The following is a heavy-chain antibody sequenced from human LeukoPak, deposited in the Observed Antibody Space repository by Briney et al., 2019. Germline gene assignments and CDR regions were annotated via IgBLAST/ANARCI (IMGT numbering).Heavy chain of an antibody. CDR1: GASISSYY. J-gene: IGHJ5*02. Sequence: KPSETLSLTCTVSGASISSYYWSWIRQPPGKGLEWIGYIYYSGSTNYNPSLKSRVTISVDTSKNQFSLKLSSVTAADTAVYYCARGRDWFDPWGQGTLVTVSS. CDR3: ARGRDWFDP. V-gene: IGHV4-59*01. CDR2: IYYSGST.